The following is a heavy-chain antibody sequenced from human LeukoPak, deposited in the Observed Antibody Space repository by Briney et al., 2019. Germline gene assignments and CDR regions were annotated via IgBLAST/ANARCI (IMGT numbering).Heavy chain of an antibody. Sequence: ASVKVSCKASGYTFTGYYMHWVRQAPGKGLEWMGGFDPEYDERIYAQKFHGRVTMTEDTSTDTAYMELSSLRSEDTAVYYCAIFGNWGQGTLVTVSS. V-gene: IGHV1-24*01. CDR1: GYTFTGYY. CDR3: AIFGN. D-gene: IGHD3-3*01. CDR2: FDPEYDER. J-gene: IGHJ4*02.